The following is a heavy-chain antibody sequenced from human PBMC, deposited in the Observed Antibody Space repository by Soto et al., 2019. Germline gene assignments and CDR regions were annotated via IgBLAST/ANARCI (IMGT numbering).Heavy chain of an antibody. CDR1: GGSISSGGYY. J-gene: IGHJ6*02. D-gene: IGHD3-10*01. V-gene: IGHV4-31*11. Sequence: QVQLQESGPGLVKPSQTLSLTCAVSGGSISSGGYYWSWIRQHPGKGLEWIGYIYYIGSIYYNPSLKSRVTISVDTSKNPFSLKLSSVTAADTAVYYCARDLRCRGFYGMDVWGQGTTVTVSS. CDR2: IYYIGSI. CDR3: ARDLRCRGFYGMDV.